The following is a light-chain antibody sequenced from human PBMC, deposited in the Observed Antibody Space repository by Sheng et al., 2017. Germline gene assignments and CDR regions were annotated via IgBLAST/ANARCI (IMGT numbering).Light chain of an antibody. V-gene: IGKV1-39*01. CDR1: QSVSSF. Sequence: DIHMTQSPSSLSASVGDRVTITCRASQSVSSFLSWYQQKPGKAPKLLIYAASSLQSGVPSRFSGSGSGTDFTLTISSLQPEDLGTFYCQQSYSTPYTFGQGTKLE. CDR3: QQSYSTPYT. CDR2: AAS. J-gene: IGKJ2*01.